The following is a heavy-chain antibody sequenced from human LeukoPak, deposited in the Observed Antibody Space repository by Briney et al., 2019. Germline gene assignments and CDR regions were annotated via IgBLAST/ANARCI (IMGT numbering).Heavy chain of an antibody. CDR2: INHSGST. CDR1: GGSISSGGYS. V-gene: IGHV4-30-2*01. Sequence: SETLSLTCAVSGGSISSGGYSWSWIRQPPGKGLEWIGEINHSGSTNYNPSLKSRVTISVDTSKNQFSLKLSSVTAADTAVYYCARVVPAAICYFDYWGQGTLVTVSS. CDR3: ARVVPAAICYFDY. J-gene: IGHJ4*02. D-gene: IGHD2-2*02.